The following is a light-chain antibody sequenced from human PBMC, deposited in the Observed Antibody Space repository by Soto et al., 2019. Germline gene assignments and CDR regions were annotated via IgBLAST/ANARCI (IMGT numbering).Light chain of an antibody. Sequence: DIQMTQSPSTLSASVGDRVTITCRARQSISSWMAWYQQKPGKAPKLLIYQASNLESGVPSRFSGSGSGTEFTLTISSLQPDDFAPYYCQQSETYWTFGQGTKVEI. J-gene: IGKJ1*01. CDR1: QSISSW. V-gene: IGKV1-5*03. CDR3: QQSETYWT. CDR2: QAS.